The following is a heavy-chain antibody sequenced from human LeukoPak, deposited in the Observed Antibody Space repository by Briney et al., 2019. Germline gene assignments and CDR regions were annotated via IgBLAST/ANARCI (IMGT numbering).Heavy chain of an antibody. CDR2: ISYDGSNK. Sequence: GGSLRLSCAASGFTFSSYAMHWVRQAPGKGLEWVAVISYDGSNKYYADSVKGRFTISRDNSKNTLYLQMNSLRAEDTAVYYCARDLKHCSSTNCYNWFDPWGQGTLVTVSS. CDR1: GFTFSSYA. D-gene: IGHD2-2*01. CDR3: ARDLKHCSSTNCYNWFDP. V-gene: IGHV3-30-3*01. J-gene: IGHJ5*02.